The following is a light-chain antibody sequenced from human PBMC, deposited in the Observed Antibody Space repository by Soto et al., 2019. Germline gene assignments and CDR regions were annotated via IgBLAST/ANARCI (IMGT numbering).Light chain of an antibody. Sequence: QSALTQPASVSGSPGQSVTISCTGTNSDVGGYKYVSWYQQHPGKVPKLLIYEVDHRPSGVSYRFSGSKFGNTASLTISGLQAEDEADYYRSSYTSSSTLVFGGGTKVTVL. V-gene: IGLV2-14*01. CDR3: SSYTSSSTLV. CDR2: EVD. CDR1: NSDVGGYKY. J-gene: IGLJ3*02.